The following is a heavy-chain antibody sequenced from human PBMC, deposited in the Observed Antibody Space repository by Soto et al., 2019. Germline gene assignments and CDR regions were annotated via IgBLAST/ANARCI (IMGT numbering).Heavy chain of an antibody. J-gene: IGHJ4*02. D-gene: IGHD3-9*01. CDR1: GGSISSGDYY. CDR2: IYYSGST. V-gene: IGHV4-30-4*01. CDR3: ARGGNFDWLSVYY. Sequence: SETLSLTCTVSGGSISSGDYYWSWIRQPPGKGLEWIGYIYYSGSTYYNPSLKSRVTISVDTSKNRFSLKLSSVTAADTAVYYCARGGNFDWLSVYYWGQGTLVTVSS.